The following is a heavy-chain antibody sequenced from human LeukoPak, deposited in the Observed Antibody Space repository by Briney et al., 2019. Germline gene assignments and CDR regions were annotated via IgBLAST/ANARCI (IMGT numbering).Heavy chain of an antibody. Sequence: ASVKVSCKASGYTFTGYYMHWVRQAPGQGLEWMGWINPNSGGTNYAQKFQGRVTMTWDTSISTAYMALSRLRSDDTAVYYCARGRPNSGSYGVGYWGQGTLVTVSS. D-gene: IGHD1-26*01. CDR3: ARGRPNSGSYGVGY. V-gene: IGHV1-2*02. CDR2: INPNSGGT. J-gene: IGHJ4*02. CDR1: GYTFTGYY.